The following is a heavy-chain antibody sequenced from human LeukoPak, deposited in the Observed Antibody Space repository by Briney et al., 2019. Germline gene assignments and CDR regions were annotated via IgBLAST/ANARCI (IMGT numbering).Heavy chain of an antibody. Sequence: GGSLRLSCAASGFTFSSYAMSWVRQAPGKGLEWVSGLSGSGNSAAYADSVKGRFTISRDNSKNTLYLQMNNLRADDTAVYYCATKKPAASLDYWGQGTLVTVSS. CDR1: GFTFSSYA. CDR3: ATKKPAASLDY. V-gene: IGHV3-23*01. CDR2: LSGSGNSA. J-gene: IGHJ4*02.